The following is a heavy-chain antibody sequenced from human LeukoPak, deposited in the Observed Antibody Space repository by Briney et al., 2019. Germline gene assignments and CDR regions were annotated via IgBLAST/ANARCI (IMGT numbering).Heavy chain of an antibody. V-gene: IGHV4-59*01. CDR1: GGSISSYF. Sequence: PSETLSLTXFVSGGSISSYFWNWIRQAPRKGLEWIGYIHYSGSTNYNPSLKSRVTISVDTSKNRLSLKLNSVTAADTAVYYCVRATAAGLNAFDFWGQGTMVTVSS. D-gene: IGHD6-13*01. CDR2: IHYSGST. J-gene: IGHJ3*01. CDR3: VRATAAGLNAFDF.